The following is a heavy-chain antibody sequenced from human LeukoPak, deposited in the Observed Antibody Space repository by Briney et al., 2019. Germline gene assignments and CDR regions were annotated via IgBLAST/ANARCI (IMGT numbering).Heavy chain of an antibody. D-gene: IGHD3-10*01. CDR2: INHSGST. CDR1: GGSFSGYY. V-gene: IGHV4-34*01. J-gene: IGHJ4*02. Sequence: PSETPSLTCAVYGGSFSGYYWSWIRQPPGKGLEWIGEINHSGSTNYNPSLKSRVTISVDTSKNQFSLKLSSVTAADTAVYYCARRLEYYYGSGPFDYWGQGTLVTVSS. CDR3: ARRLEYYYGSGPFDY.